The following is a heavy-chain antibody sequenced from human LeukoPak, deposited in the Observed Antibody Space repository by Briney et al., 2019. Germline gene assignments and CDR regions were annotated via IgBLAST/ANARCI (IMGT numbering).Heavy chain of an antibody. V-gene: IGHV1-2*02. D-gene: IGHD2-21*02. Sequence: ASVKVSCKASRYTFTAYYIHWVRQAPGQGLEWMGWIDPNSGNTVYAQQFQDRVTMTRDTSISTAYMELSRLTSDDTAVYYCARTTALTNYYMDVWGKGTTVTVSS. CDR1: RYTFTAYY. J-gene: IGHJ6*03. CDR2: IDPNSGNT. CDR3: ARTTALTNYYMDV.